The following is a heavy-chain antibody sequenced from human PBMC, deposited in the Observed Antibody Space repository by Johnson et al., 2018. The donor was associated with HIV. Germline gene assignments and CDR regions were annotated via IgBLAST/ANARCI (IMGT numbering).Heavy chain of an antibody. V-gene: IGHV3-30*04. CDR2: ISYDGSNK. CDR1: GFTFSSYA. D-gene: IGHD7-27*01. Sequence: QVQLVESGGGVVQPGRSLRLSCAASGFTFSSYAMHWVRQAPGKGLEWVAVISYDGSNKYYADSVKGRFPISRDNSKNTLYLQMNSLRAEDTAVYYCARENWGAFDIWGQGTMVTVSS. CDR3: ARENWGAFDI. J-gene: IGHJ3*02.